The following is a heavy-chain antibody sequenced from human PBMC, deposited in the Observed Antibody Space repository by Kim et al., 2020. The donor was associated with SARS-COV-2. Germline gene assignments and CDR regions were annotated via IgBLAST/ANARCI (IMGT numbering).Heavy chain of an antibody. Sequence: SETLSLTCTVSGGSISSYYWSWIRQPPGKGLEWIGYIYYSGSTNYNPSLKSRVTISVDTSKNQFSLKLSSVTAADTAVYYCARAPTTYSSSWYHYYYGM. CDR2: IYYSGST. CDR1: GGSISSYY. V-gene: IGHV4-59*13. CDR3: ARAPTTYSSSWYHYYYGM. D-gene: IGHD6-13*01. J-gene: IGHJ6*01.